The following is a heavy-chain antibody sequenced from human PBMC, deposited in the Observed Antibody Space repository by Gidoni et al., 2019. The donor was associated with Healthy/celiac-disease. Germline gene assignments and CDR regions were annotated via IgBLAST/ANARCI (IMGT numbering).Heavy chain of an antibody. CDR3: ARAVRGSGSYYKSSEYFQH. V-gene: IGHV4-34*01. CDR1: GGSFSGYY. J-gene: IGHJ1*01. Sequence: QVQLQQWGAGLLKPSETLSLTCAVYGGSFSGYYWSWIRQPPGKGLEWMGEINHSGSTNYNPSLKSRVTISVDTSKNQFSLKLSSVTAADTAVYYCARAVRGSGSYYKSSEYFQHWGQGTLVTVSS. D-gene: IGHD3-10*01. CDR2: INHSGST.